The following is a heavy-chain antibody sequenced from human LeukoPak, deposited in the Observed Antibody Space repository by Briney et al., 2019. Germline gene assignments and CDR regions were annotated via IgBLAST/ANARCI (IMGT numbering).Heavy chain of an antibody. CDR3: ARCEAMGSLGYGMDV. D-gene: IGHD5-18*01. J-gene: IGHJ6*04. CDR1: GGTFSSYA. Sequence: GASVKVSCKASGGTFSSYAISWVRQAPGQGLEWMGGIIPIFGTANYEQKFQGRVTITADESTSTAYMELSSLRSEDTAVYYCARCEAMGSLGYGMDVWGKGTTVTVSS. V-gene: IGHV1-69*13. CDR2: IIPIFGTA.